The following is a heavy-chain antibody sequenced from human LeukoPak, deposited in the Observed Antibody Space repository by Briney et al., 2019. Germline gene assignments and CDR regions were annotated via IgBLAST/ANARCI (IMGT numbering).Heavy chain of an antibody. D-gene: IGHD3-10*01. CDR2: ISSSGSTI. J-gene: IGHJ4*02. CDR1: GFTFSDYY. Sequence: PGGSLRLSCAASGFTFSDYYMSWIRHAPGKGLEWVSYISSSGSTIYYADSVKGRFTISRDNAKNSLYLQMNSLRAEDTAVYYYARDLGFGEHFFDYWGQGTLVTVSS. V-gene: IGHV3-11*04. CDR3: ARDLGFGEHFFDY.